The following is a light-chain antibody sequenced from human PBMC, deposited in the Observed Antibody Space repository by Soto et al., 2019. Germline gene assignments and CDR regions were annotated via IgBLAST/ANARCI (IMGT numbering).Light chain of an antibody. Sequence: DIQMTQSPPYVSASVGDRVTISCRAGRVVAAGLSWFHQKPGGAPNLLIFHTSRKKSGVPPRFAGRGSGTEFTLTISSLQPEDFGTYYCQHADGLRALTFGGGTAVEI. CDR3: QHADGLRALT. J-gene: IGKJ4*01. CDR2: HTS. CDR1: RVVAAG. V-gene: IGKV1-12*01.